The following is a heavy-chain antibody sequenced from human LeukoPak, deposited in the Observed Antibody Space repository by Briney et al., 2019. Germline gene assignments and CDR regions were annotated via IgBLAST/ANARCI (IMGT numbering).Heavy chain of an antibody. Sequence: PSETLSLPCSVSGDSISSYAWSWIRRPPGKGLEWIGDISRSGDTNYSPSLKSRLTISVDMSKNQFSLKLRSVTAADTAVYYCAKDRGGGRDAFDIWGQGTVVTVSS. D-gene: IGHD3-10*01. CDR1: GDSISSYA. J-gene: IGHJ3*02. CDR3: AKDRGGGRDAFDI. CDR2: ISRSGDT. V-gene: IGHV4-59*01.